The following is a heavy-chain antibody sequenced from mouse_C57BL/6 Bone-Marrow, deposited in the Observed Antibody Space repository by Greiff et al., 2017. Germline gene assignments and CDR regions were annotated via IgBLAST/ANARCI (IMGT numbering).Heavy chain of an antibody. CDR2: ISGGGGNT. J-gene: IGHJ3*01. CDR1: GFTFSSYT. CDR3: ARLHYGSSYGFAY. V-gene: IGHV5-9*01. Sequence: LQQSGGGLVKPGGSLKLSCAASGFTFSSYTMSWVRQTPEKRLEWVATISGGGGNTYYPDSVKGRFTISRDNAKNTLYLQMSSLRSEDTALYYCARLHYGSSYGFAYWGQGTLVTVSA. D-gene: IGHD1-1*01.